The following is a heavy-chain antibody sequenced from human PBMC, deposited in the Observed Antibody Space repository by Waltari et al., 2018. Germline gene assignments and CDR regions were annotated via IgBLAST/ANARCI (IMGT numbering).Heavy chain of an antibody. J-gene: IGHJ4*02. CDR3: ARAVTDYGGEYYFDY. D-gene: IGHD4-17*01. V-gene: IGHV4-34*01. Sequence: QVQLQQWGAGLLKPSETLSLTCAVYGGSFSGYYWSWIRQPPGKGLEWIGEINHSGSTNYNPSLMSRVTISVDTSKNQFSRKLRSVTAADTAVYYCARAVTDYGGEYYFDYWGQGTLVTVSS. CDR2: INHSGST. CDR1: GGSFSGYY.